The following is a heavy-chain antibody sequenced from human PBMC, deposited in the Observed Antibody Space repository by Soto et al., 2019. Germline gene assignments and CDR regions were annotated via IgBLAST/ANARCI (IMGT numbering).Heavy chain of an antibody. CDR2: INQSGAT. J-gene: IGHJ5*02. Sequence: SETLYLTCAVSGGSFSGFYWTWIRHPPGKGLEWIGEINQSGATNYSPSLKSRVTISVESSKNQFSLELTSVTAADTAVYFCALARSFNSRRFDPWGQGTLVTVSS. CDR3: ALARSFNSRRFDP. D-gene: IGHD3-3*01. CDR1: GGSFSGFY. V-gene: IGHV4-34*01.